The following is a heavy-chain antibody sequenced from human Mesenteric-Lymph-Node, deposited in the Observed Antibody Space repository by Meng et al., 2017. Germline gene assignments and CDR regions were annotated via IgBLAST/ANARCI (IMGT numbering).Heavy chain of an antibody. D-gene: IGHD3-10*01. CDR2: IYYSGST. V-gene: IGHV4-59*01. CDR1: GGSISSYY. Sequence: SETLSLTCTVSGGSISSYYWSWIRQPPGKGLEWIGYIYYSGSTNYNPSLKSRVTISVDTSKNQFFLMLSSVTAADTAVYYCARDYYASGSYIVGMDVWGQGTTVTVSS. CDR3: ARDYYASGSYIVGMDV. J-gene: IGHJ6*02.